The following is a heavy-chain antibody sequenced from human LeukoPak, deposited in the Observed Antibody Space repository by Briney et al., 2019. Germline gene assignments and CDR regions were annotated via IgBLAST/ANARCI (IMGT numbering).Heavy chain of an antibody. J-gene: IGHJ3*02. Sequence: SETLSLTCTVSGVSISSYYWSWIRQPPGKGLEWIGYIYYSGSTNYNPSLKSRVTISVDTSKNQFSLKLSSVTAADTAVYYCARALPGDAFDIWGQGTMVTVSS. V-gene: IGHV4-59*01. CDR3: ARALPGDAFDI. CDR1: GVSISSYY. CDR2: IYYSGST.